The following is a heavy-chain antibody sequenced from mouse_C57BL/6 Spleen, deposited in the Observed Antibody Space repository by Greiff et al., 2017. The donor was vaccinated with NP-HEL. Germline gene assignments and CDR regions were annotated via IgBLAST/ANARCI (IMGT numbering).Heavy chain of an antibody. D-gene: IGHD2-3*01. J-gene: IGHJ3*01. Sequence: EVKLMESGGGLVKPGGSLKLSCAASGFTFSSYAMSWVRQTPEKRLEWVATISDGGSYSYYPDNVKGRFTISRDNAKNNLYLQMSQLKSEDTAMYYCARGDDGYYAWFAYWGQGTLVTVSA. CDR2: ISDGGSYS. V-gene: IGHV5-4*03. CDR1: GFTFSSYA. CDR3: ARGDDGYYAWFAY.